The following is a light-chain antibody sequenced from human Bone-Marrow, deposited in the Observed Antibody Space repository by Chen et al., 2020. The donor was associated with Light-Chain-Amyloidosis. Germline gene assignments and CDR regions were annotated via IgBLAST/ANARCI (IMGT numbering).Light chain of an antibody. CDR3: QVWDRSSDRPV. J-gene: IGLJ3*02. Sequence: SYVLTQPSSVSVAPGQTATIACGGNNIGSTSVHWYQQTPGQAPLLVVYDDSDRPSGIPERGSGANSGNRDTLTISGVEAGDEADYYCQVWDRSSDRPVFGGGTNLTVL. V-gene: IGLV3-21*02. CDR2: DDS. CDR1: NIGSTS.